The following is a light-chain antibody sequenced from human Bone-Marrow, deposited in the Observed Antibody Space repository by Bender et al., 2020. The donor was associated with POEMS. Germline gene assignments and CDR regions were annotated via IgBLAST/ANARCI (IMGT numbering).Light chain of an antibody. CDR1: SSDVGGYNY. V-gene: IGLV2-14*01. J-gene: IGLJ2*01. CDR2: DVT. Sequence: QSALTQPPSASGSPGQSVTISCTGSSSDVGGYNYVSWYQQYSGKAPKLMIYDVTYRPSGVSTRFSGSRSGNTASLTITGLQAEDEADYYCSSYRRGDTLVFGGGTKLTVL. CDR3: SSYRRGDTLV.